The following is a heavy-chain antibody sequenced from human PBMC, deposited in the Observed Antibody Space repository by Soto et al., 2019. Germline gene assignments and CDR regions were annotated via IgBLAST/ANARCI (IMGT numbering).Heavy chain of an antibody. J-gene: IGHJ4*02. D-gene: IGHD3-3*01. CDR2: ISAYNGNT. CDR3: ARVYDFWSGYLSPPDHY. CDR1: GYTFTSYG. Sequence: ASVKVSCKASGYTFTSYGISWVRQAPGQGLEWMGWISAYNGNTNYAQKLQGRVTMTTDTSTSTAYMELRSLRSDDTAVYYCARVYDFWSGYLSPPDHYWGQGTLVTVSS. V-gene: IGHV1-18*01.